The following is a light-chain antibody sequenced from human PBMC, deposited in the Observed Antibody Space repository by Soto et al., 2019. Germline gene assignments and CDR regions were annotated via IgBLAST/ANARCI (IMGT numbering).Light chain of an antibody. CDR2: AAS. Sequence: DIQMTQSPSSLSASVGDRVTITCRASQSISSYLNWYQQKPGKAPKLLIYAASSLQSGVPSRFSGSGSGTDFTPTISSLQPEDFATYYCQQSYSTPRDTFGQGTKLEIK. CDR1: QSISSY. CDR3: QQSYSTPRDT. V-gene: IGKV1-39*01. J-gene: IGKJ2*01.